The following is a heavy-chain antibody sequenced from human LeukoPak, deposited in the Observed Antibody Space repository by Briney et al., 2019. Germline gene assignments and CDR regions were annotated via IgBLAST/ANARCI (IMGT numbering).Heavy chain of an antibody. CDR3: LPLLSRPYVEDGFDI. J-gene: IGHJ3*02. CDR2: INSDGSTT. D-gene: IGHD2/OR15-2a*01. V-gene: IGHV3-74*01. Sequence: PGGSLRLSCAASGFTFRSYSMHWVRQAPGKGLVWVSRINSDGSTTSYAGSVKGRFTISRDNARNSLYLQMNSLRAEDTAVYYCLPLLSRPYVEDGFDIWGQGTMVTVSS. CDR1: GFTFRSYS.